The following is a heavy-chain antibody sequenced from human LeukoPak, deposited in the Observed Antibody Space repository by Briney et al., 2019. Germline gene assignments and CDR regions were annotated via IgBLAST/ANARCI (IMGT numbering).Heavy chain of an antibody. Sequence: GGSLRLSCAASGFTFDDYTMHWVRQAPGKGLEWVSLINWNGGSTGYADSVKGRFTISRDNAKNSLYLQMNSLRAEDTALYYCARVAGPFYYYYMDVWGKGTTVTVSS. CDR2: INWNGGST. D-gene: IGHD2-15*01. CDR3: ARVAGPFYYYYMDV. J-gene: IGHJ6*03. CDR1: GFTFDDYT. V-gene: IGHV3-20*04.